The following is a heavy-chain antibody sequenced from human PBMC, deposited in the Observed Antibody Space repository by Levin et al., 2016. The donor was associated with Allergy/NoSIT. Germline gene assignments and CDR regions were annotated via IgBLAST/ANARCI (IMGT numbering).Heavy chain of an antibody. Sequence: GGSLRLSCVASGFSFRNYWMDWVRQAPGQGLVWVARMNSDGSSTSYADHVQGRFTISRDNAKNTLYLHMTSLSADDTAVYYCARDGYNTAFDYWGLGTLVTVSS. CDR1: GFSFRNYW. CDR2: MNSDGSST. J-gene: IGHJ4*02. CDR3: ARDGYNTAFDY. D-gene: IGHD5-24*01. V-gene: IGHV3-74*01.